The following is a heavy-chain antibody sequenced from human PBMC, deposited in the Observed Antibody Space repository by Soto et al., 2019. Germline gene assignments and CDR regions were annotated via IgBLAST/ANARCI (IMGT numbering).Heavy chain of an antibody. Sequence: PGESLKISCKVSGYNFTTYWIGWVRQMPGKGLEWMGVIYPGDSDTRYSPSFQGQVTISADKSISTAYLQWSSLKASDTAMYYCAREGYSQYYFDYWGQGTLVTVSS. D-gene: IGHD6-13*01. J-gene: IGHJ4*02. CDR2: IYPGDSDT. CDR1: GYNFTTYW. V-gene: IGHV5-51*03. CDR3: AREGYSQYYFDY.